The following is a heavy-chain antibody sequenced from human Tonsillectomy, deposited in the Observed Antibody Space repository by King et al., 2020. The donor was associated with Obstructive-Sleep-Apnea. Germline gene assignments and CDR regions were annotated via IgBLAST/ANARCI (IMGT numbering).Heavy chain of an antibody. CDR2: IKSKIDGGTA. V-gene: IGHV3-15*01. CDR1: AFTFSDAW. CDR3: NTLRFLEWLDY. J-gene: IGHJ4*02. D-gene: IGHD3-3*01. Sequence: VQLVESGGGLVKPGGSLRLSCAASAFTFSDAWMSWVRQAPGKGLEWVGRIKSKIDGGTADYPAPVKGRFTISRDDSKNTLYLQMSSLKIEDTAVYYCNTLRFLEWLDYWGQGTLVTVSS.